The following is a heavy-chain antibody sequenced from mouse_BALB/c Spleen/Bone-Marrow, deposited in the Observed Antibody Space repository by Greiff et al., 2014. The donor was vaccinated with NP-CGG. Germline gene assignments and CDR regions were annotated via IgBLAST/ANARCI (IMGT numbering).Heavy chain of an antibody. CDR3: ARGGTSHFDY. J-gene: IGHJ2*01. CDR2: INPYNDGT. V-gene: IGHV1-14*01. CDR1: GYTFTSYV. D-gene: IGHD3-3*01. Sequence: LVESGPELVKPGASVKMSCKASGYTFTSYVMHWVKQKPGQGLEWIGYINPYNDGTKYNEKFKGKATLTSDKSSSTAYMELSSLTSEDSAVYYCARGGTSHFDYWGQGTTLPVSS.